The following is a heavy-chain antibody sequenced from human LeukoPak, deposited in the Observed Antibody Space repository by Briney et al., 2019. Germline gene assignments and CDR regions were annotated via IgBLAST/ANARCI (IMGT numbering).Heavy chain of an antibody. CDR3: ARGNDYGDYVLDY. CDR1: GFTFDDYA. CDR2: ITWNSGSI. Sequence: AGGSLRLSCAASGFTFDDYAMHWVRQAPGKGLEWVSDITWNSGSIGYADSVKGRFTISRDNAKNSLYLQMNSLRAEDMALYYCARGNDYGDYVLDYWGQGTLVTVSS. J-gene: IGHJ4*02. D-gene: IGHD4-17*01. V-gene: IGHV3-9*03.